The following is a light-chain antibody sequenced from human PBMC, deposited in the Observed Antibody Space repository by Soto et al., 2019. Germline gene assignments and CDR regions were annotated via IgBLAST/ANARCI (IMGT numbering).Light chain of an antibody. J-gene: IGLJ3*02. V-gene: IGLV1-40*01. CDR3: QSYDSSLSVV. CDR1: SSNIGGDYD. CDR2: GNN. Sequence: QSVLTQPPSVSGAPGQTVTISCTGSSSNIGGDYDVHWYQQLPGTAPKLLIYGNNNRPSGVPDRFSASKSDTSASLAITGLRAEDEADYYCQSYDSSLSVVFGGGTKLTVL.